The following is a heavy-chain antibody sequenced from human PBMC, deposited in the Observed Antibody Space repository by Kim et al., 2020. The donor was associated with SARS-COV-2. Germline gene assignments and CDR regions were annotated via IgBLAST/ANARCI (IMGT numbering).Heavy chain of an antibody. D-gene: IGHD6-19*01. CDR2: IYHSGST. J-gene: IGHJ4*02. V-gene: IGHV4-4*02. CDR1: GGSISSSNW. CDR3: ASRAIIAVAGTADY. Sequence: SETLSLTCAVSGGSISSSNWWSWVRQPPGKGLEWIGEIYHSGSTNYNPSLKSRVTISVDKSKNQFSLKLSSVTAADTAVYYCASRAIIAVAGTADYWGQGTLVTVSS.